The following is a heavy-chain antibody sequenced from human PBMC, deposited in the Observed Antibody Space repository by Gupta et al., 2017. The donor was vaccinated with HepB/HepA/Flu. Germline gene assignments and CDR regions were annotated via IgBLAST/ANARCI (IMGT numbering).Heavy chain of an antibody. V-gene: IGHV2-5*01. CDR3: AHRIRYFDY. CDR2: LSSNGDK. D-gene: IGHD3-3*02. CDR1: GFSLSTSGVG. J-gene: IGHJ4*02. Sequence: QITLQDSGPALVRPTQPLTLTCNFSGFSLSTSGVGVGWIRRPPGKALEWLALLSSNGDKRYSPSLRSRLTIKATSENQVVLTMTNMDTVDTATYYCAHRIRYFDYWGQGTLVTVSS.